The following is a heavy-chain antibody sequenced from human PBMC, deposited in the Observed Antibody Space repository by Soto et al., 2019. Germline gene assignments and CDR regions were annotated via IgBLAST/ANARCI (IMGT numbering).Heavy chain of an antibody. CDR3: AQCSGDTAYRCYRGIDY. D-gene: IGHD2-2*02. CDR1: GFTFSIYA. CDR2: ISYSGSST. J-gene: IGHJ4*02. V-gene: IGHV3-23*01. Sequence: EVQLLESGGGLVQPGESLKLSCAASGFTFSIYAMSWVRQAPGKGLEWVSGISYSGSSTYYADSVKGRFSISRDNSKNTLYLQMNSLGGEGTARCYCAQCSGDTAYRCYRGIDYWGRGTLVTVSS.